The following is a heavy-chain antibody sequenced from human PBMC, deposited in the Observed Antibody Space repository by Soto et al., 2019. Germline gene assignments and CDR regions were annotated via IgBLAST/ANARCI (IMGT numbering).Heavy chain of an antibody. V-gene: IGHV1-69*13. Sequence: ASVKVSCKASGGTFSSYAISWVRQAPGQGLEWMGGIIPIFGTANYAQKFQGRVTITADESTSTAYMELSSLRSEDTAVYYCARTDIVVVVAATPITWFDPWGQGTLVTVSS. D-gene: IGHD2-15*01. J-gene: IGHJ5*02. CDR1: GGTFSSYA. CDR3: ARTDIVVVVAATPITWFDP. CDR2: IIPIFGTA.